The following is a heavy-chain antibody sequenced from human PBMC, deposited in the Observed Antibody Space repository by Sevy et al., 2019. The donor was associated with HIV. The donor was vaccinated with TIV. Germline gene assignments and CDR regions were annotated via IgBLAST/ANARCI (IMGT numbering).Heavy chain of an antibody. CDR3: AKGSSSAGPGLLDY. V-gene: IGHV3-30*18. CDR2: ISFDGSSK. J-gene: IGHJ4*02. Sequence: GGSLRLSCAASGFTFSDYGMAWVRQAPGKGLEWVAVISFDGSSKFYADSVKGRFTFSRDTSRNTLFLQMNSLGSEDTAVYYCAKGSSSAGPGLLDYWGQGTLVTVSS. D-gene: IGHD6-6*01. CDR1: GFTFSDYG.